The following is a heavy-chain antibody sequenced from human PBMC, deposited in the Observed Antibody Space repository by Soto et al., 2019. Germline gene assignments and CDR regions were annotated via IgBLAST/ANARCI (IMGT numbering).Heavy chain of an antibody. Sequence: GGSLRLSCAPSGFTFSDYAMSWVRQAPGKGLEWVSSITKDGTATNYADPVKGRFTISRDNSRNTLYLQMNSLRAEDTALYYCVKDWPGRRTAGLDWWGLGTLVNGSS. CDR1: GFTFSDYA. CDR3: VKDWPGRRTAGLDW. D-gene: IGHD2-15*01. V-gene: IGHV3-23*01. J-gene: IGHJ4*02. CDR2: ITKDGTAT.